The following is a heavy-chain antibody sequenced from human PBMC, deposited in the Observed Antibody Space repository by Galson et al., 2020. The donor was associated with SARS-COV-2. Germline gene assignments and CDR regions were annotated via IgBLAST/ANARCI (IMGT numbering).Heavy chain of an antibody. CDR2: NYPGDSDT. Sequence: GESLKISCKGSGYSFTSYWIGWVRQMPGKGLEWMGINYPGDSDTRYSPSFQGQVTIPADKSISTAYLQWSSLKASDTAMYYCARHRGDYYDSSGYYYYYYGMDVWGQGTTVTVSS. CDR3: ARHRGDYYDSSGYYYYYYGMDV. J-gene: IGHJ6*02. CDR1: GYSFTSYW. D-gene: IGHD3-22*01. V-gene: IGHV5-51*01.